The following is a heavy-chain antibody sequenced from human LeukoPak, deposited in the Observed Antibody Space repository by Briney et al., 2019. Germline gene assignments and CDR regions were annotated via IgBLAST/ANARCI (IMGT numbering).Heavy chain of an antibody. J-gene: IGHJ4*02. V-gene: IGHV3-53*01. CDR3: AKDSGPYSSSWWVY. Sequence: GGSLRLSCAASGFTVSSNYMSWVRQAPGKGLEWVSVIYSGGSTYYADSVKGRFTISRDNSKNTLYLQMNSLRAEDTAVYYCAKDSGPYSSSWWVYWGQGTLVTVSS. D-gene: IGHD6-13*01. CDR2: IYSGGST. CDR1: GFTVSSNY.